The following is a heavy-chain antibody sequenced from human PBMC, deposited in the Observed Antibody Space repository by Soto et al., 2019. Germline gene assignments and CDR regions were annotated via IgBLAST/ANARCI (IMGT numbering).Heavy chain of an antibody. V-gene: IGHV1-46*01. J-gene: IGHJ3*02. Sequence: GASVKVSCKASGYTFTSYYMHWVRQAPGQGLEWMGIINPSGGSTSYAQKFQGRVTMTRNTSISTAYMELSSLRSEDTAVYYCARVKRTDAFDIWGQGTMVTVSS. CDR2: INPSGGST. CDR3: ARVKRTDAFDI. CDR1: GYTFTSYY.